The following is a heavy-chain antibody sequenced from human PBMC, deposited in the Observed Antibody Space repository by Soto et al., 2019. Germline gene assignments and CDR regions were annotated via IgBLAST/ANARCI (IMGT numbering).Heavy chain of an antibody. D-gene: IGHD6-13*01. CDR1: GFTFSNYA. Sequence: PGGSLRLSCAASGFTFSNYAVTWVRQAPGKWQEWVSTISCSGGSTYYADSVKGRFTISRDNSKNTLYLQMNSLRAEDTAVTYNSKDQGGNWYEIDFCSQGTLVIGSS. CDR2: ISCSGGST. V-gene: IGHV3-23*01. CDR3: SKDQGGNWYEIDF. J-gene: IGHJ4*02.